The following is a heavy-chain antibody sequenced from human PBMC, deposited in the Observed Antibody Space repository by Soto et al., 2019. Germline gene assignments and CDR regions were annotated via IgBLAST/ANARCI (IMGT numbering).Heavy chain of an antibody. Sequence: ASVKVSCKASGYTFTSYDINWVRRASGQGFEWMGRMSPNSGNVGYAQKFQGRLVMTWDTSISAAYMELSSLTSDDTAVYYCARGPPKRGFDLWGLGTVVTVPS. V-gene: IGHV1-8*01. J-gene: IGHJ3*01. CDR2: MSPNSGNV. CDR3: ARGPPKRGFDL. CDR1: GYTFTSYD.